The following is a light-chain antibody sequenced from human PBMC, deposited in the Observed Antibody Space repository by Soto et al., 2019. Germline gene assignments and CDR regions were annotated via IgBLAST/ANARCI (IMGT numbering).Light chain of an antibody. V-gene: IGKV4-1*01. J-gene: IGKJ4*01. CDR1: QTLLYSSNNKHY. CDR2: WAS. CDR3: EQYYSSLLS. Sequence: VMTQSPHSLAVSLGERATINRKSSQTLLYSSNNKHYIAWYQQKPGQPPKSLIYWASTRESAVPVRFGGSGSCTGFTPSNSGLQAEDVAVYYYEQYYSSLLSLGGESKVEIK.